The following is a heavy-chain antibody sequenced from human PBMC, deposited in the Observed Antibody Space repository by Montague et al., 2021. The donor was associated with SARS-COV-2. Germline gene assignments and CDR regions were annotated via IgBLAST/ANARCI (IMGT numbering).Heavy chain of an antibody. Sequence: SETLSPTRTVSGGSISSYYWSWIRQPPGKGLEWIGYIYYSGSTNYNPSLKGRVTISVDTSKNQFSLKLSSVTAADTAVYYCARVISSRFLFAAGSNWFDPWGQGTLVTVSS. CDR2: IYYSGST. CDR1: GGSISSYY. J-gene: IGHJ5*02. D-gene: IGHD6-13*01. CDR3: ARVISSRFLFAAGSNWFDP. V-gene: IGHV4-59*01.